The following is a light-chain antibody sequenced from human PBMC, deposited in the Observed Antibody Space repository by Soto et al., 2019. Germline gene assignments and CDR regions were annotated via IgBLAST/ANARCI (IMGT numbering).Light chain of an antibody. CDR3: QQRLMT. J-gene: IGKJ1*01. Sequence: IGLTQSASTLSLSPGERATLSCRASQSVSSYLAWYQQKPGQAPRLLIYDASSRATGIPARFSGSGSGTDFTLTIRSLEPEDFAVYYCQQRLMTFGQGTKV. CDR1: QSVSSY. CDR2: DAS. V-gene: IGKV3-11*01.